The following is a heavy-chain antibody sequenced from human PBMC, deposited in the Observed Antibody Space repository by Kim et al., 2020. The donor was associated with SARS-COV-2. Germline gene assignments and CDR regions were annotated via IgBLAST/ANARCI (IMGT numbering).Heavy chain of an antibody. D-gene: IGHD4-17*01. CDR3: ARRDYGGFDY. Sequence: STFYRPSLNSRLTRSVDTSKNQFSLKLSSVTAADTAVYYCARRDYGGFDYWGQGTRVTVSS. CDR2: ST. J-gene: IGHJ4*02. V-gene: IGHV4-39*01.